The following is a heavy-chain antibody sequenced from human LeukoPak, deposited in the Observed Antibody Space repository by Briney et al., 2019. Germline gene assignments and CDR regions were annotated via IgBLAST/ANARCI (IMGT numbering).Heavy chain of an antibody. CDR3: AREVDQYLDY. D-gene: IGHD2-2*01. CDR2: ISFDGTNK. V-gene: IGHV3-30*04. J-gene: IGHJ4*02. CDR1: RFTFRSYA. Sequence: GGSLRLSCSASRFTFRSYAMHWVRQAPGKGLEWVAFISFDGTNKYYVDSVKGRFTISRDNSENTVTLRMHSLRVEDTAVYYCAREVDQYLDYWGQGTLVTVSS.